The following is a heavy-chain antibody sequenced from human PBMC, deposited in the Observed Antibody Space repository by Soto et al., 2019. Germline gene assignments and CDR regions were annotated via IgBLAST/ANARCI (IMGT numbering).Heavy chain of an antibody. CDR3: ARRSGNVYYYYGMDV. V-gene: IGHV5-51*01. D-gene: IGHD6-19*01. J-gene: IGHJ6*02. CDR1: GYSFTSYW. CDR2: IYPGDSDT. Sequence: PGESLKISCKGSGYSFTSYWIGWVRQMPGKGLEWMGIIYPGDSDTRYSPSFQGQVTISADKSISTAYLQWSSLKASDTAMYYCARRSGNVYYYYGMDVWGQGTTVTVTS.